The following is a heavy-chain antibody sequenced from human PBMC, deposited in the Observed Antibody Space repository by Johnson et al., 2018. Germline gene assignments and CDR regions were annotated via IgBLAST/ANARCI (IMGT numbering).Heavy chain of an antibody. D-gene: IGHD3-10*01. V-gene: IGHV1-69*01. Sequence: QVQLVQSGAEVKKPGSSVKVSCKASAGTFSSYAISWVRQAPGQGLEWMGGIIPIFCTVNYAQQFHGRVPITADEFPSTAYMELSRLRCEDTAVYPCATPRGPITMLLGVISDYSYYAMDVWGQGTTVTVSS. CDR3: ATPRGPITMLLGVISDYSYYAMDV. CDR1: AGTFSSYA. J-gene: IGHJ6*02. CDR2: IIPIFCTV.